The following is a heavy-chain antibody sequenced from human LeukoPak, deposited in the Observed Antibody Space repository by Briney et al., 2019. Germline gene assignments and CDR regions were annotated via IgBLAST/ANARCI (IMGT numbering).Heavy chain of an antibody. Sequence: GGSLRLSCAASGFTFSSYGMHWVRQAPGKGLEWVAVISYDGSNKYYADSVKGRFTISRDNSKNTLYLQMNSLRAEDTAVYYCAKLLGALFDYWGQGTLVTVSS. CDR2: ISYDGSNK. D-gene: IGHD3-16*01. V-gene: IGHV3-30*18. J-gene: IGHJ4*02. CDR1: GFTFSSYG. CDR3: AKLLGALFDY.